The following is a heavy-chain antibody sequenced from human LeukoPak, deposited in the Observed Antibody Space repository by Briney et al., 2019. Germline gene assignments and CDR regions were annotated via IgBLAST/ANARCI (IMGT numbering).Heavy chain of an antibody. D-gene: IGHD6-13*01. CDR1: GFTFSSYS. V-gene: IGHV3-21*05. CDR2: ISMRNSHI. Sequence: GGSQRLFCAPSGFTFSSYSMNWVRQAAGRGLEWVLYISMRNSHIYHTHSVRGRLTISRDNSNNSLYLQNNTLRAEDTALYYCARSDQRVGIADYWGQRTLVTVSS. CDR3: ARSDQRVGIADY. J-gene: IGHJ4*02.